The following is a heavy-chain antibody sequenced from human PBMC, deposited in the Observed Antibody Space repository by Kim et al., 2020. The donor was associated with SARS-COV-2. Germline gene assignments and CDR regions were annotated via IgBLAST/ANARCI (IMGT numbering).Heavy chain of an antibody. CDR2: ISSSSSYL. V-gene: IGHV3-21*01. D-gene: IGHD2-2*01. Sequence: GGSLRLSCAASGFTFSSYSMNWVRQAPGKGLEWVSAISSSSSYLYADAAVKGRFTITRDNAKNSLYLQKNSLRAEDTAVYYCARDRRDCSSTSCYGTGAIDTWGQGTMFTVSS. J-gene: IGHJ3*02. CDR1: GFTFSSYS. CDR3: ARDRRDCSSTSCYGTGAIDT.